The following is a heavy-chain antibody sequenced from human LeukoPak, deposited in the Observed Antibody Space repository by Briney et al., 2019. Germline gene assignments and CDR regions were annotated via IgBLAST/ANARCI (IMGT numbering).Heavy chain of an antibody. CDR1: GFTFDDYA. CDR3: AKGVTIFGVAYMDV. D-gene: IGHD3-3*01. J-gene: IGHJ6*03. V-gene: IGHV3-9*01. CDR2: ISWNSGSI. Sequence: PGGSLRLSCAASGFTFDDYAMHWVRQAPGKGLEWVSGISWNSGSIGYADSVKGRFTISRDNAKNSLYLQMNSLRAEDTALYYCAKGVTIFGVAYMDVWGKGTTVTVSS.